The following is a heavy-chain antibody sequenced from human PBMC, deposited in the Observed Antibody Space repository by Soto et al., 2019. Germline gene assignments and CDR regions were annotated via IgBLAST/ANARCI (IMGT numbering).Heavy chain of an antibody. D-gene: IGHD3-3*01. CDR1: GYTFSDYY. CDR3: ASHHDMWSGYLSPVDY. Sequence: GGSLRLSCAASGYTFSDYYMSWIRQAPGKGLEWISYIDTSGTKIYYADSVKGRFTITRDNAKNSLYLEMNSLRDEDTAVYYCASHHDMWSGYLSPVDYWGQGTLVTVSS. V-gene: IGHV3-11*01. J-gene: IGHJ4*02. CDR2: IDTSGTKI.